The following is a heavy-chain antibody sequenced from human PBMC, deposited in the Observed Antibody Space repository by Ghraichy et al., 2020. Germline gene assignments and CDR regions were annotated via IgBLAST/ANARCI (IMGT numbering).Heavy chain of an antibody. CDR2: IWYDGRSE. CDR1: GFSFGAYG. V-gene: IGHV3-33*08. J-gene: IGHJ6*03. Sequence: SCEASGFSFGAYGVHWVRQAPGKGLEWVAFIWYDGRSENYADSVKGRFTISRDNSKNTLYLQMNSLRGDDTAVYYCTRGLDYMDVWGKGTTVTVS. CDR3: TRGLDYMDV.